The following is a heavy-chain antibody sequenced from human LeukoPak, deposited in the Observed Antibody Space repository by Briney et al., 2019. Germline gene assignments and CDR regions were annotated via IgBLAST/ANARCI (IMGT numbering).Heavy chain of an antibody. V-gene: IGHV3-23*01. D-gene: IGHD3-10*01. CDR3: AKRIEVWLYFYC. CDR2: ISGRRGNT. CDR1: ELTFSTYT. Sequence: PGGSLRLSCAASELTFSTYTMTWVRQTPGKGLEWVSLISGRRGNTYYADSVKGRFTISRDDSKNTLYLQMNSLRAEDTAVYYCAKRIEVWLYFYCWGQGTPVTVSS. J-gene: IGHJ4*02.